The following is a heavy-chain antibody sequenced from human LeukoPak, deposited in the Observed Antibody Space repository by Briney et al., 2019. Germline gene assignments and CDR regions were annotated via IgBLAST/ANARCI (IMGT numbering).Heavy chain of an antibody. CDR2: ISGSGGST. Sequence: PGGSLRLSCAASGFTFSSYAMSWVRQAPGKGLEWVSAISGSGGSTYYADSVKGRFTISRDNSKNTLYLQMNSLRAEDTAVYYCSPSFWSGYLIPFDYWGQGTLVTVSS. V-gene: IGHV3-23*01. D-gene: IGHD3-3*01. CDR3: SPSFWSGYLIPFDY. J-gene: IGHJ4*02. CDR1: GFTFSSYA.